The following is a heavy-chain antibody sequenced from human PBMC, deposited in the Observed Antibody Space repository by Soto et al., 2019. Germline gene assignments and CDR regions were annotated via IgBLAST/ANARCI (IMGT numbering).Heavy chain of an antibody. Sequence: SETLSLTCTVSSGPISTYYWSWIWQPAGKGLEWIGRIYSSGSTLYNPSLKSRVTMSVDTSKNQISLKLSSVTAADTAVYYCAGGAAADYFDYWGQGTLVTVSS. V-gene: IGHV4-4*07. J-gene: IGHJ4*02. CDR3: AGGAAADYFDY. CDR1: SGPISTYY. D-gene: IGHD6-13*01. CDR2: IYSSGST.